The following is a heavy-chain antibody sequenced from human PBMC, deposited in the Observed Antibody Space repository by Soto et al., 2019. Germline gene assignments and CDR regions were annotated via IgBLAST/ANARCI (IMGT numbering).Heavy chain of an antibody. D-gene: IGHD1-26*01. CDR2: ISYDGSNK. V-gene: IGHV3-30*18. Sequence: QVQLVESGGGVVQPGRSLRLSCAASGFTFSSYGMHWVRQAPGKGLEWVEVISYDGSNKYYADSVKGRFTISRDNSKNALYLQMNSLRAEDTAVYYCAKVISGTEVDYWGQGTLVTVSS. J-gene: IGHJ4*02. CDR3: AKVISGTEVDY. CDR1: GFTFSSYG.